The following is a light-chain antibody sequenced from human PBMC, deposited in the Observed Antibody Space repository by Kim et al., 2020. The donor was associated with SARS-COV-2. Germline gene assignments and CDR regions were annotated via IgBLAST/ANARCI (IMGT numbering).Light chain of an antibody. CDR3: QQRTNWPPT. J-gene: IGKJ5*01. CDR2: DAS. Sequence: LAPGERATLSCRDSQSVSSYLAWYQQKPGQAPRLLIYDASNRVTGIPARFSGSGSGTDFTLTISSLEPEDFAVYYCQQRTNWPPTFGQGTRLEIK. CDR1: QSVSSY. V-gene: IGKV3-11*01.